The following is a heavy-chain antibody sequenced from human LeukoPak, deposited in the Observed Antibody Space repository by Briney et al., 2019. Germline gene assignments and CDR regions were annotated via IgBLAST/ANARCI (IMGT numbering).Heavy chain of an antibody. J-gene: IGHJ4*02. D-gene: IGHD6-19*01. CDR3: ARDEEAVAAAD. CDR2: IYSGGST. Sequence: PGGSLRLSCAASGFTVSSNYMSWVRQAPGKGLEWVSVIYSGGSTYYADSVKGRFTISRDNSKNTLYLQMNSLRAEDTAVYYCARDEEAVAAADWGQGTLVTVSS. CDR1: GFTVSSNY. V-gene: IGHV3-66*01.